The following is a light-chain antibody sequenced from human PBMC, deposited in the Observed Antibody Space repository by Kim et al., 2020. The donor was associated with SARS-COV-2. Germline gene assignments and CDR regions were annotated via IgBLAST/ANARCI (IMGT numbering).Light chain of an antibody. CDR1: ETISSDY. Sequence: EMVLTQSPGTLSLSPGERATLSCRTSETISSDYVAWYRHKPGQAPRLLIYGASTRATGIPERFSGSGSGTDFTLTISRLEPEDFAVYYCQQYDPSFPYTFGQGTKLEI. CDR3: QQYDPSFPYT. V-gene: IGKV3-20*01. J-gene: IGKJ2*01. CDR2: GAS.